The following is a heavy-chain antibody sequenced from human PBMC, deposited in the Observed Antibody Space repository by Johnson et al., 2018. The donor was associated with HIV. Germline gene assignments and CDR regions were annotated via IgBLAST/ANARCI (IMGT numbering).Heavy chain of an antibody. CDR2: ISYYGKNK. CDR3: ARGGVVHDAFDI. D-gene: IGHD2-2*01. V-gene: IGHV3-30*03. CDR1: GFTFHDYG. J-gene: IGHJ3*02. Sequence: MQLVESGGGVVRPGGSLRLSCAASGFTFHDYGMNWVRQTPGKGLEWVAVISYYGKNKDYADPVKGRFTLSRDNSKNTLYLQLSSLRTEDTAVFYCARGGVVHDAFDIWGQGTMVTVSS.